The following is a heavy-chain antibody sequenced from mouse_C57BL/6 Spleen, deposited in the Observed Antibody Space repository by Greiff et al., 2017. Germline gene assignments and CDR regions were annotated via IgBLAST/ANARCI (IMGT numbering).Heavy chain of an antibody. CDR1: GYSITSGYY. Sequence: DVKLQESGPGLVKPSQSLSLTCSVTGYSITSGYYWNWIRQFPGNKLEWMGSISYDGSNNYNPSLKNRISITRDTSKNQFFLKLNSVTTEDTATYYCARRGGNWGQGTMVTVSA. V-gene: IGHV3-6*01. CDR3: ARRGGN. CDR2: ISYDGSN. J-gene: IGHJ3*01.